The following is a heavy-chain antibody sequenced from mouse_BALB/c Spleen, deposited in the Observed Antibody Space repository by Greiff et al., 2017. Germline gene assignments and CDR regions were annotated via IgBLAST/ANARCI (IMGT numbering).Heavy chain of an antibody. CDR1: GFSLTSYG. CDR3: ARAYYRYDDAMDY. D-gene: IGHD2-14*01. V-gene: IGHV2-9*02. CDR2: IWAGGST. J-gene: IGHJ4*01. Sequence: QVQLQQSGPGLVAPSQSLSITCTVSGFSLTSYGVHWVRQPPGKGLEWLGVIWAGGSTNYNSALMSRLSISKDNSKSQVFLKMNSLQTDDTAMYYCARAYYRYDDAMDYWGQGTSVTVSS.